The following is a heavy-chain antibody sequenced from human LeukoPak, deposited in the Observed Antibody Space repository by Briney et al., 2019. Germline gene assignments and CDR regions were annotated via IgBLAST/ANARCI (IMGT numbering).Heavy chain of an antibody. V-gene: IGHV4-61*02. CDR3: ARESCSSTSCYYNWFDP. Sequence: SQTLSLTCAVSGGSISSGGYYWSWIRQPAGKGLEWIGRIYTSGSTNYNPSLKSRVTMSVDTSKNQFSLKLSSVTAADTAVYYCARESCSSTSCYYNWFDPWGQGTLVTVSS. CDR1: GGSISSGGYY. CDR2: IYTSGST. J-gene: IGHJ5*02. D-gene: IGHD2-2*01.